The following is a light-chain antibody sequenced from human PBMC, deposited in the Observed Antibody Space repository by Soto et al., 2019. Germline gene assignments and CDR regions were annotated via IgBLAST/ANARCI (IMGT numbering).Light chain of an antibody. Sequence: QSALTQPASVSGSPGQSITISCTGTSSDVGGYNYVSWYQQHPGKAPKLIIYDVSNRPSGVSNRFSGSKSGNTASLTISGLQAEDEADYYCRSYTSSSTTYVFGTGTKVTVL. CDR3: RSYTSSSTTYV. CDR2: DVS. CDR1: SSDVGGYNY. J-gene: IGLJ1*01. V-gene: IGLV2-14*01.